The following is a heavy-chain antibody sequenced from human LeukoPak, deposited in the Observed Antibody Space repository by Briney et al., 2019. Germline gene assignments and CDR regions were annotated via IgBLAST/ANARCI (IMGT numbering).Heavy chain of an antibody. Sequence: SVKVSCKASGGTFSRYAISWVRQAPGQGLEWMGRIIPIFGTANYAQKFQGRVTITTDESTSTAYMELSSLRSEDTAVYYCASHYYDSSGYPYWGQGTLVTVSS. D-gene: IGHD3-22*01. V-gene: IGHV1-69*05. CDR3: ASHYYDSSGYPY. CDR2: IIPIFGTA. CDR1: GGTFSRYA. J-gene: IGHJ4*02.